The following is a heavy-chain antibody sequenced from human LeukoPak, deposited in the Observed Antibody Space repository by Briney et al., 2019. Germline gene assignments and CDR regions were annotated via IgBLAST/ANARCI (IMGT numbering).Heavy chain of an antibody. CDR1: GFTFNNYW. V-gene: IGHV3-7*01. CDR3: AGSSGWLFDY. D-gene: IGHD6-19*01. CDR2: IKEDESEI. Sequence: GGSLRLSCVGTGFTFNNYWMNWVRQAPGKGLEWVANIKEDESEIYYVDSVQGRFTISRDNTKNSVYLQVNSLRAEDTAVYYCAGSSGWLFDYWGQGTLVAVSS. J-gene: IGHJ4*02.